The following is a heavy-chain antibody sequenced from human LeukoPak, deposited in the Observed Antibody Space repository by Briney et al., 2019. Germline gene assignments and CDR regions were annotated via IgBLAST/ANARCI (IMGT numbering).Heavy chain of an antibody. J-gene: IGHJ4*02. CDR3: ARGRTVAGTRDY. V-gene: IGHV3-21*01. Sequence: PGGSLRLSCAASGFTFSSYSMGWVRQAPGKGLEWVSSISSSSSYIYYADSVKGRFTISRDNAKNSLYLQMNSLRAEDTAVYYCARGRTVAGTRDYWGQGTLVTVSS. CDR1: GFTFSSYS. D-gene: IGHD6-19*01. CDR2: ISSSSSYI.